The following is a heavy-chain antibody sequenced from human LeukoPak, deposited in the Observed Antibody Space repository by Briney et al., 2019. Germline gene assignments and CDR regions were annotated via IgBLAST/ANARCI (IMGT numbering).Heavy chain of an antibody. CDR3: AKAPYYSSSWYFFDY. Sequence: GGSLRLSCASSGFTFSSYAMSWVRQAPGKGLEWVSGISGNGGCTYYADSVKGRFTISRDNSKNMLYLQMNILRAEDTAVYYCAKAPYYSSSWYFFDYWGQGTLGTVSS. J-gene: IGHJ4*02. CDR1: GFTFSSYA. D-gene: IGHD6-13*01. V-gene: IGHV3-23*01. CDR2: ISGNGGCT.